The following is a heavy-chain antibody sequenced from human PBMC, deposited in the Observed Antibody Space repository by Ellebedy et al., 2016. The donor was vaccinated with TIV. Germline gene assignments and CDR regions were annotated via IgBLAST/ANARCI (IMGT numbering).Heavy chain of an antibody. J-gene: IGHJ5*02. Sequence: ASVKVSCKASGYPFTTYGISWVRQAPGQGLEWMGWISGNGKTPYAQKVQGRVTMTTDTSTTTAFMELRSLRSDDTAIYYCARVTDYYDSSGYSNWFDPWGQGTPVTVSS. V-gene: IGHV1-18*01. D-gene: IGHD3-22*01. CDR1: GYPFTTYG. CDR2: ISGNGKT. CDR3: ARVTDYYDSSGYSNWFDP.